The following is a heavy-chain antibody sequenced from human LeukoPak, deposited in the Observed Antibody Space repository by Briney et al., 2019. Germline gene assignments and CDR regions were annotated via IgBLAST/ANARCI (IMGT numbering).Heavy chain of an antibody. J-gene: IGHJ6*02. V-gene: IGHV3-48*03. CDR3: ARSEQLRGGMDV. Sequence: GGSLRLSCAASGFTFSSYEMNWVRQAPGKGLEWVSYISSSGSTIYYADSVKGRFTISRDNAKNSLYLQMNSLRAEDTAVYYCARSEQLRGGMDVWGQGTTVTVSS. CDR1: GFTFSSYE. CDR2: ISSSGSTI. D-gene: IGHD6-13*01.